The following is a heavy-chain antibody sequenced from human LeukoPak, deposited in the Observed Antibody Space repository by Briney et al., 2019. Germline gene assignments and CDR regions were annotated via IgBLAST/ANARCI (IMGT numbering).Heavy chain of an antibody. Sequence: GGSLRLSCAASGFTFSNAWMSWVRQAPEKGLEWVGRIKSNTDGGATDYAAPVKGRFTISRDDSKNTLYLQMSSLKTEDTAVYYCTGNYYGSGSYADFDYWGQGTLVTVSS. J-gene: IGHJ4*02. CDR1: GFTFSNAW. D-gene: IGHD3-10*01. CDR2: IKSNTDGGAT. CDR3: TGNYYGSGSYADFDY. V-gene: IGHV3-15*01.